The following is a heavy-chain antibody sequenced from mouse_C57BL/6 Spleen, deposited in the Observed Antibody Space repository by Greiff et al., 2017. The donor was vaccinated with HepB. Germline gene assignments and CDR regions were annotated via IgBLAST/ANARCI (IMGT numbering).Heavy chain of an antibody. J-gene: IGHJ1*03. CDR2: INPGSGGT. V-gene: IGHV1-54*01. CDR3: ARGLRRDWYFDV. CDR1: GYAFTNYL. D-gene: IGHD2-2*01. Sequence: QVQLQQSGAELVRPGPSVKVSCKASGYAFTNYLIEWVKQRPGQGLEWIGVINPGSGGTNYNEKFKGKATLTADKSSSTAYMQLSSLTSEDSAVYFCARGLRRDWYFDVWGTGTTVTVSS.